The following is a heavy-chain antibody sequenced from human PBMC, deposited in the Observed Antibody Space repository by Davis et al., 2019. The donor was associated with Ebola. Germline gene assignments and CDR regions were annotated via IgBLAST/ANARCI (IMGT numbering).Heavy chain of an antibody. V-gene: IGHV3-23*01. J-gene: IGHJ4*02. D-gene: IGHD5-12*01. Sequence: GESLKISCAASGFTFSRHAMSWVRQTSGEGLEWVSVISGHGTTIYYADSVRGRFSISRDNSKNTLYLQMNNLRVEDTAVYYCARSGYDWGQGTLVTVSS. CDR2: ISGHGTTI. CDR1: GFTFSRHA. CDR3: ARSGYD.